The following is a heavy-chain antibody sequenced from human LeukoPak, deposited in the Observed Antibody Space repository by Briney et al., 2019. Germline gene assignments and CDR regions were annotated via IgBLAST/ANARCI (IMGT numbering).Heavy chain of an antibody. Sequence: SETLSLTCTVSGGSISSFYWSWVRQSAVKGLEWIGRVDTSGSTHYNPSLGGRVTMSLDTSKNQFSLNLRSVTVADTAVYYCARGLGGASYYMDVWGKGTTVTVSS. CDR3: ARGLGGASYYMDV. J-gene: IGHJ6*03. CDR1: GGSISSFY. D-gene: IGHD3-16*01. CDR2: VDTSGST. V-gene: IGHV4-4*07.